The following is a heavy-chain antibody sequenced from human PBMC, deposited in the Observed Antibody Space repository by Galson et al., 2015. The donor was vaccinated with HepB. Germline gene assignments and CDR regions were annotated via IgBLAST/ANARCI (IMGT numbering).Heavy chain of an antibody. CDR1: GFTFTSSA. CDR2: IVVGSGNT. Sequence: SVKVSCKASGFTFTSSAVQWVRQARGQRLEWIGWIVVGSGNTNYAQKFQERVTITRDMSTSTAYMELSSLRSEDTAVYYCAAISKPRRWQWLVRRYFDYWGQGTLVTVSS. CDR3: AAISKPRRWQWLVRRYFDY. D-gene: IGHD6-19*01. J-gene: IGHJ4*02. V-gene: IGHV1-58*01.